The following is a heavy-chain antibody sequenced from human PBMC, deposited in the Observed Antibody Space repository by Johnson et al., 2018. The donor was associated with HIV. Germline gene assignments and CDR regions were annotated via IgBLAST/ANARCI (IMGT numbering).Heavy chain of an antibody. CDR1: GFFFSNAW. D-gene: IGHD4/OR15-4a*01. Sequence: EQLVESGGGLPKPGGSLRLSCAASGFFFSNAWMSWVRQAPGKGLEWVGRTRNKANSYTTEYAASVKGRFIISRDDSKNTLYLQMNSLKTEDTAVYYCTTDVLGVDAFDIWGQGTMVTVSS. CDR3: TTDVLGVDAFDI. CDR2: TRNKANSYTT. J-gene: IGHJ3*02. V-gene: IGHV3-72*01.